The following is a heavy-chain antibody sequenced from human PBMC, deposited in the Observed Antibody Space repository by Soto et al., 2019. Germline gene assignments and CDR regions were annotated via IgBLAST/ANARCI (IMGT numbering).Heavy chain of an antibody. D-gene: IGHD6-25*01. J-gene: IGHJ5*02. V-gene: IGHV4-30-4*02. CDR1: GGSISSGDYY. CDR2: IYYSGST. CDR3: ARVGHISGWNPNWFDP. Sequence: SDTLSLTCTVSGGSISSGDYYWSWIRQPPGKGLEWIGYIYYSGSTYYNPSLMSRVTISIDTSENQFSLKVNSVTAADTGVYYCARVGHISGWNPNWFDPWGQGTLVTVSS.